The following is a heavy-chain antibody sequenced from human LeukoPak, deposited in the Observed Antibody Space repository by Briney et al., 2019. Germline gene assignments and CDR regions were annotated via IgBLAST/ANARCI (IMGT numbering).Heavy chain of an antibody. CDR1: GFTFSVYG. CDR2: ISYDGSNK. CDR3: AGSVTTPGLNYCFDF. J-gene: IGHJ4*02. V-gene: IGHV3-30*03. D-gene: IGHD4-17*01. Sequence: GRSLRLSCTASGFTFSVYGMHWVRQAPGKGLEWVAVISYDGSNKHYADSVKGRFTISRDNAKNSLYLQMNSLRAEDTAVYYCAGSVTTPGLNYCFDFWGQGTLVTVSS.